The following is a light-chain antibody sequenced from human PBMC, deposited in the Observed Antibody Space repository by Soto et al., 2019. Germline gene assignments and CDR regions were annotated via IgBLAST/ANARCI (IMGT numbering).Light chain of an antibody. V-gene: IGKV3-15*01. CDR2: GAS. CDR1: QSVSSN. CDR3: QQYNNWPPAT. Sequence: ESLLTPSPGTLSLSPGEKATLSCRASQSVSSNLAWYQQKPGQAPRLLIYGASTRATGIPARFSGSGSGTEFTLTISSLQSEDFAVYYCQQYNNWPPATFGQGTKVDIK. J-gene: IGKJ1*01.